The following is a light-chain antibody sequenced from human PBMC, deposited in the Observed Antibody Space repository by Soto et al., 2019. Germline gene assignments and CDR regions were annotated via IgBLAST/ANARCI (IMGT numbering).Light chain of an antibody. CDR1: HIISGY. V-gene: IGKV3-11*01. Sequence: EIVLTQSPTTLSFSPWERATLSCRASHIISGYLAWYQQKPVQSPRLLIYDASNRATGIPVRFSGSGSGTDYTLTITNLEPEDFAIYYCQQRSSWPWTFGQGTKVDIK. CDR3: QQRSSWPWT. J-gene: IGKJ1*01. CDR2: DAS.